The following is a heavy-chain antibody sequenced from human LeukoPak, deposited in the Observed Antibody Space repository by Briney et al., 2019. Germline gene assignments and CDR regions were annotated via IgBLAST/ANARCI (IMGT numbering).Heavy chain of an antibody. Sequence: GASVKVSCKASGGTFSSYAISWVRQAPGQGLEWMGGIIPIFGTANYAQKFQGRVTITADESTSTAYMELSSLRSEDTAVYYCARGNLGYCSGGSCYELDYWGQGTLVTVSS. CDR2: IIPIFGTA. J-gene: IGHJ4*02. CDR3: ARGNLGYCSGGSCYELDY. CDR1: GGTFSSYA. V-gene: IGHV1-69*13. D-gene: IGHD2-15*01.